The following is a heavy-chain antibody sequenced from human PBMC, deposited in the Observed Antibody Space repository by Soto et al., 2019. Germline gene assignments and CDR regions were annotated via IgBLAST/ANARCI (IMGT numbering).Heavy chain of an antibody. CDR1: GYTFTSYG. J-gene: IGHJ5*02. V-gene: IGHV1-18*04. CDR3: ARVQYQLKPWFDP. D-gene: IGHD2-2*01. CDR2: ISAYNGNT. Sequence: ASVKVSCKASGYTFTSYGISWVRQGPGQGLEWMGWISAYNGNTNYAQELQGRVTVTTDTSTSTAYMELRSLRFDDTAVYYCARVQYQLKPWFDPWGQGTLVTVSS.